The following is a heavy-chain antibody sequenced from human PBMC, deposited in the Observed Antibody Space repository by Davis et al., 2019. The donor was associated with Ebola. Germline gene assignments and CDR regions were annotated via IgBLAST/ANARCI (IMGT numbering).Heavy chain of an antibody. CDR1: GFTFSGSA. CDR2: IRSKANSYAT. CDR3: ARAAAWYSSSWYELGAFDI. D-gene: IGHD6-13*01. V-gene: IGHV3-73*01. J-gene: IGHJ3*02. Sequence: GESLKISCAASGFTFSGSAMHWVRQASGKGLEWVGSIRSKANSYATAYAASVKGRFTISRDDSKNTAYLQMNSLRAEDTAVYYCARAAAWYSSSWYELGAFDIWGQGTMVTVSS.